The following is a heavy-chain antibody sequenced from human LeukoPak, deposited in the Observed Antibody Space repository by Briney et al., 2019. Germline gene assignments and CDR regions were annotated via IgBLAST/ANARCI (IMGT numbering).Heavy chain of an antibody. J-gene: IGHJ4*02. D-gene: IGHD2-2*02. Sequence: SVKVSCKASEGTLSSYTISWVRQAPGQGLEWMGRIIPILGIANYAQKFQGRVTMTRDTSTSTVYIELSSLRSEDTAVYYCTRVYCSSSSCYNAGYWGQGTLVTVSS. CDR2: IIPILGIA. CDR1: EGTLSSYT. V-gene: IGHV1-69*02. CDR3: TRVYCSSSSCYNAGY.